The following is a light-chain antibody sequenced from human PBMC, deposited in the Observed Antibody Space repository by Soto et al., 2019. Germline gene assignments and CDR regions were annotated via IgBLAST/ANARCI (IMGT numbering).Light chain of an antibody. CDR3: SSYTGGNPSYV. V-gene: IGLV2-8*01. CDR2: EVT. J-gene: IGLJ1*01. CDR1: SSDVGGYDY. Sequence: SVLTQPPSAPGSPGQSVTISCTGTSSDVGGYDYVSWYQQHPGKAPKLMIYEVTIRPSGASDRFSGSKSGNTASLTVPGLQAEDEADYYCSSYTGGNPSYVFGTGTKVTVL.